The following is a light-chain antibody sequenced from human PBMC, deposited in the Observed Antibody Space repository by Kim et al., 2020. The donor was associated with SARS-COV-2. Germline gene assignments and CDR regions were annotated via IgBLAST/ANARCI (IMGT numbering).Light chain of an antibody. V-gene: IGKV1-39*01. CDR1: QRISSH. Sequence: DIQMTQSPFSLSASVGDRVTITCRTTQRISSHLNWYQQKPGRAPKLLISAASTLQGGVPSRFSGSGSETDFTLTISSLQPEDFATYFCQQSYITPFTFGPGTKVDIK. J-gene: IGKJ3*01. CDR3: QQSYITPFT. CDR2: AAS.